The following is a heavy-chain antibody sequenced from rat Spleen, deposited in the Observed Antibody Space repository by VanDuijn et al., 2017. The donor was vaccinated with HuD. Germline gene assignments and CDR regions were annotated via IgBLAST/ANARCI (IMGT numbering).Heavy chain of an antibody. J-gene: IGHJ2*01. Sequence: EVQLVESGGGLVQPGRSMKLSCAALGFTFSNYYMAWVRQAPTKGLEWIASISTGGVNTDYRDSVKGRFTISRDNAKSTLYLQMNSLRSEDTATYYCTRDSIYYYDGYYHKDYWGQGVMVTVSS. CDR1: GFTFSNYY. CDR3: TRDSIYYYDGYYHKDY. D-gene: IGHD1-12*03. CDR2: ISTGGVNT. V-gene: IGHV5-25*01.